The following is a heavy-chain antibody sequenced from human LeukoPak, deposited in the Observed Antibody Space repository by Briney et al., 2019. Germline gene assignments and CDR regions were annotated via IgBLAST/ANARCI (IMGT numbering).Heavy chain of an antibody. J-gene: IGHJ4*02. CDR1: GFTFSSYW. Sequence: QTGGSLRLSCAAPGFTFSSYWMHWVRQAPGKGLVWVSRINSDGSSTSYADSVKGRFTISRDNAKNTLYLQMNSLRAEDTAVYYCARSGYSYGPPGYWGQGTLVTVSS. CDR2: INSDGSST. D-gene: IGHD5-18*01. CDR3: ARSGYSYGPPGY. V-gene: IGHV3-74*01.